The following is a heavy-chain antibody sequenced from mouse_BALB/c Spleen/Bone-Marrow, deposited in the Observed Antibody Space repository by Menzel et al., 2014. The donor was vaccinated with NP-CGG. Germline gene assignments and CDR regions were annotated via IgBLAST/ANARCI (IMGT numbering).Heavy chain of an antibody. CDR3: ARDDYDDQYYFDY. CDR1: GFTFSSYA. Sequence: EVQLVESGGGLVKPGESLKLSCAASGFTFSSYAMSWVRQTPEKRLEWVASISSGGSTYYPDSVKGRFTISRDNARNILYLQMSSLRSEDTAMYYCARDDYDDQYYFDYWGQGTTLTVSS. V-gene: IGHV5-6-5*01. D-gene: IGHD2-4*01. J-gene: IGHJ2*01. CDR2: ISSGGST.